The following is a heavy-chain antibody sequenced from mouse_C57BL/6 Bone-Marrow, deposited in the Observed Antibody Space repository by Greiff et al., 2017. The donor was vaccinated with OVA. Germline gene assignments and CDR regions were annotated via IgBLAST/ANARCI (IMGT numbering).Heavy chain of an antibody. CDR1: GYTFTDYE. J-gene: IGHJ4*01. Sequence: VQLQQSGAELVRPGASVTLSCKASGYTFTDYEMHWVKQTPVHGLEWIGAIDPETGGTDYTQKFKGKAILTADNSSSTAYLQLSSLTSEASAVDYYTRCYCNYYAVDYWGQGTSVTVSS. V-gene: IGHV1-15*01. CDR3: TRCYCNYYAVDY. CDR2: IDPETGGT. D-gene: IGHD2-1*01.